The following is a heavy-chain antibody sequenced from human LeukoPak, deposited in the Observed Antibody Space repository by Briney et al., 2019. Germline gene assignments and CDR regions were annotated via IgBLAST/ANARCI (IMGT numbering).Heavy chain of an antibody. CDR3: ARAVATTNYYYYYYMDV. CDR1: GGSFSGYY. Sequence: SETLSLTCAVYGGSFSGYYWSWIRQPPGKGLEWIGEINHSGSTNYNPSLKSRVTISVDTSKNRFSLKLSSVTAADTAVYYCARAVATTNYYYYYYMDVWGKGTTVTISS. CDR2: INHSGST. D-gene: IGHD5-12*01. V-gene: IGHV4-34*01. J-gene: IGHJ6*03.